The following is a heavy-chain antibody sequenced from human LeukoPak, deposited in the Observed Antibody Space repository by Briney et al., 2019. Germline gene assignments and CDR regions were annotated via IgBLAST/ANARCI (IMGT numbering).Heavy chain of an antibody. J-gene: IGHJ4*02. D-gene: IGHD1-26*01. CDR1: GFTFSSYA. Sequence: HPGGSLRLSCAASGFTFSSYAMSWVRQAPGKGLEWVSAISGSGGSTYYADSVKGRFTISRDNSKNTLYLQMNSLRAEDTAVYYCARDHKWELPYYFDYWGQGTLVTVSS. CDR3: ARDHKWELPYYFDY. V-gene: IGHV3-23*01. CDR2: ISGSGGST.